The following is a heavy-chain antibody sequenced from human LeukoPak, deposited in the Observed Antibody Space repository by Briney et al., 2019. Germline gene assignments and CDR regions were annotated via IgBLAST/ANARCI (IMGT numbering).Heavy chain of an antibody. CDR2: ISAYNGNT. CDR3: ARGGIVGATRPTYFDY. D-gene: IGHD1-26*01. V-gene: IGHV1-18*01. CDR1: GYGFSSYG. J-gene: IGHJ4*02. Sequence: ASVKVSCKASGYGFSSYGISWVRQAPGQGLEWMGWISAYNGNTKYAQKLQGRVTMTTDTSTSTAYMELMSLRSDDTAVFYCARGGIVGATRPTYFDYWGQGTLGTVSS.